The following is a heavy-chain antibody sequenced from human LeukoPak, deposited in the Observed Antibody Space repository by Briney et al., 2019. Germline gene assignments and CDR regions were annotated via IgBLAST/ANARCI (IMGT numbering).Heavy chain of an antibody. J-gene: IGHJ6*02. V-gene: IGHV1-18*01. CDR3: ARRRYYYDSSGYFYYYYGMDV. Sequence: SVKVSCKASGYTFTSYGISWVRQAPGQGLEWMGWISAYNGNTNYAQKLQGRVTMTTDTSTSTAYMELRSLRSDDTAVYYCARRRYYYDSSGYFYYYYGMDVWGQGTTVTVSS. D-gene: IGHD3-22*01. CDR2: ISAYNGNT. CDR1: GYTFTSYG.